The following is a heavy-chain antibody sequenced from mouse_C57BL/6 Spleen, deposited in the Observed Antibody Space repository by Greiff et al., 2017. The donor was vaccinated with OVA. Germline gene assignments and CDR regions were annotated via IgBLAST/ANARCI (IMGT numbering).Heavy chain of an antibody. D-gene: IGHD4-1*01. CDR3: ATPELTGYWYFDV. CDR1: GYTFTDYY. CDR2: INPYNGGT. V-gene: IGHV1-19*01. Sequence: EVKLMESGPVLVKPGASVKMSCKASGYTFTDYYMNWVKQSHGKSLEWIGVINPYNGGTSYNQKFKGKATLTVDKSSSTAYMELNSLTSEDSAVYYCATPELTGYWYFDVWGTGTTVTVSS. J-gene: IGHJ1*03.